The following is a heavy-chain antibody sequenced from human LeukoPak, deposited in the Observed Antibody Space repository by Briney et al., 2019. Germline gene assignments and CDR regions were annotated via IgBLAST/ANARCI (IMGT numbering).Heavy chain of an antibody. CDR3: TTDIVVVPAAMYY. CDR1: GFTFSNAW. Sequence: PGGSLRLSCAASGFTFSNAWMNWVRQAPGKGLEWVGRIKSKTDGGTTDYAAPVKGRFTISRDDSKNTLYLQMNSLKTEDTAVYYCTTDIVVVPAAMYYWGQGTLVTVSS. J-gene: IGHJ4*02. CDR2: IKSKTDGGTT. V-gene: IGHV3-15*07. D-gene: IGHD2-2*01.